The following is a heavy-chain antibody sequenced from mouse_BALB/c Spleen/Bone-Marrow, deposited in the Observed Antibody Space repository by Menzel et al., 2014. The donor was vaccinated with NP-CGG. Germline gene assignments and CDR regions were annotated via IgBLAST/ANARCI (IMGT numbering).Heavy chain of an antibody. D-gene: IGHD2-3*01. V-gene: IGHV1S56*01. CDR1: GYTFTNYY. Sequence: VQLQQSGPELVKPGASVRISCKASGYTFTNYYIHWVKQRPGQGLEWIGWIYPVNVHANFNEKFRGKATLTADKSSSTACMQLSSLTSEDSAVYFCARWLLPYYAMDYWGQGTSVTVSS. CDR3: ARWLLPYYAMDY. CDR2: IYPVNVHA. J-gene: IGHJ4*01.